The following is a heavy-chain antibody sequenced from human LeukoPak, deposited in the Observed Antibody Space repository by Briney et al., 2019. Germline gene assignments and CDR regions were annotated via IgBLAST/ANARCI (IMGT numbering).Heavy chain of an antibody. CDR2: INPNSGGT. V-gene: IGHV1-2*06. CDR1: GYTFTGYY. Sequence: HVASVKVSCKASGYTFTGYYMHWVRQAPGQGLEWMGRINPNSGGTNYAQKFQGRVTMTRDTSISTAYMELSRLRSDDTAVFYCARGGPYEYVWGSYRPFDYWGQGTLVTVSS. J-gene: IGHJ4*02. CDR3: ARGGPYEYVWGSYRPFDY. D-gene: IGHD3-16*02.